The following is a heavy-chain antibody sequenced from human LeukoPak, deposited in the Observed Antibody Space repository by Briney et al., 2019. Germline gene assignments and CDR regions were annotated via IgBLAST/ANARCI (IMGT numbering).Heavy chain of an antibody. V-gene: IGHV1-8*01. D-gene: IGHD4-17*01. Sequence: GASVKVSCKASGYAFISYDINWVRQATGQGLEWMGWMNPNSGNTGYAQKFQGRVTMTRNTSISTAYVELSSLRSEDTAVYYCARGYGSRASRGAFDIWGQGTMVTVSS. CDR2: MNPNSGNT. CDR3: ARGYGSRASRGAFDI. J-gene: IGHJ3*02. CDR1: GYAFISYD.